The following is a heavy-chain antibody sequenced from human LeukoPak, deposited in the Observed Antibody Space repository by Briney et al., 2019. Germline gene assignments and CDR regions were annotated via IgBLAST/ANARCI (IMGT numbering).Heavy chain of an antibody. D-gene: IGHD2-15*01. CDR1: GGSISSYY. CDR3: ARYLCSGGSCYFDY. V-gene: IGHV4-59*08. J-gene: IGHJ4*02. Sequence: SETLSLTCAVSGGSISSYYWSWIRQPPGKGLEWIEYFYYSGSTNYNPSLKSRVTLSVDTSKNQFSLKLSSVTAADTAVYYCARYLCSGGSCYFDYWGQGTLVTVSS. CDR2: FYYSGST.